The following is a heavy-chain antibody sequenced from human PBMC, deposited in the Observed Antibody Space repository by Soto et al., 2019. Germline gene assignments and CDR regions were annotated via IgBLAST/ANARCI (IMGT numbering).Heavy chain of an antibody. CDR2: IIPIFGTA. V-gene: IGHV1-69*13. Sequence: GASVKVSCKASGGTFSSYAISWVRQAPGQGLEWMGGIIPIFGTANYAQKFQGRVTITADESTSTAYMELSSLRSEDTAVYYCARGGGITIFGVVINIGTYYYGMDVWGQGTTVTVSS. D-gene: IGHD3-3*01. CDR1: GGTFSSYA. CDR3: ARGGGITIFGVVINIGTYYYGMDV. J-gene: IGHJ6*02.